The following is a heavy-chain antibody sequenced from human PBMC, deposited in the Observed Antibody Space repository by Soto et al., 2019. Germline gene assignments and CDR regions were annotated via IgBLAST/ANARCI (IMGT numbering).Heavy chain of an antibody. CDR3: ARDRDCSGGSCFNWFDP. CDR1: GYTFTSYY. Sequence: GASVKVSCKASGYTFTSYYMHWARQAPGQRLEWMGIINPSGGSTSYAQKFQGRVTMTRDTSTSTVYMELSSLRSEDTAVYYCARDRDCSGGSCFNWFDPWGQGTLVTVS. J-gene: IGHJ5*02. CDR2: INPSGGST. D-gene: IGHD2-15*01. V-gene: IGHV1-46*01.